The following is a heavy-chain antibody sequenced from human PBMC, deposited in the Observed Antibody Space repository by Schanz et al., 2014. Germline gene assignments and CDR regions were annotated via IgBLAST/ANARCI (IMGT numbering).Heavy chain of an antibody. Sequence: QVQLQESGPGLLKPSGTLSLTCAVSGASISSNNWWTWVRQSPGKGLDWIGEIFHTGSTKYNPSLKSRVTVSVDKPKNQFSLKLTSVTAVDTAVYYCAGMATVTYFDFWGQGALVTVSS. D-gene: IGHD4-17*01. CDR3: AGMATVTYFDF. CDR2: IFHTGST. V-gene: IGHV4-4*02. J-gene: IGHJ4*02. CDR1: GASISSNNW.